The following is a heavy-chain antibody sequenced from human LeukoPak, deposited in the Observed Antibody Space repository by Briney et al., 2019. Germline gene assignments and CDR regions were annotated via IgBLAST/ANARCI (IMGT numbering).Heavy chain of an antibody. CDR3: ARAPRWGFYYYYYYYMDV. V-gene: IGHV3-7*01. J-gene: IGHJ6*03. Sequence: GGSLRLSCAASGFTLSSYWMSWVRQAPGKGLEWVANIKQDGSEKYYVDSVKGRFTISRDNAKNSLYLQMNSLRAEDTAVYYCARAPRWGFYYYYYYYMDVWGKGTTVTVSS. CDR1: GFTLSSYW. D-gene: IGHD2-21*01. CDR2: IKQDGSEK.